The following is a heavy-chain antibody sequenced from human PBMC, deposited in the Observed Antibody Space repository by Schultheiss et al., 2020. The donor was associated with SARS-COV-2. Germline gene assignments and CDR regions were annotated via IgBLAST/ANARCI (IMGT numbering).Heavy chain of an antibody. CDR2: IRSKANSYAT. Sequence: GGSLRLSCAASGFSFSDAWMSWVRQTPGKVLEWVGRIRSKANSYATAYAASVKGRFTISRDNSKNTLYLQMNSLRAEDTAVYYCAKYDSTTYEYHFDYWGQGTLVTVSS. D-gene: IGHD2/OR15-2a*01. CDR3: AKYDSTTYEYHFDY. V-gene: IGHV3-73*01. CDR1: GFSFSDAW. J-gene: IGHJ4*02.